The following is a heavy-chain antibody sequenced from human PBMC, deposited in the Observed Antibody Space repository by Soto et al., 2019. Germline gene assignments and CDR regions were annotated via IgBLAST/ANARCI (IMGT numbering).Heavy chain of an antibody. CDR2: INEDGSTI. D-gene: IGHD3-16*01. CDR1: GFTFSSYW. Sequence: EVQLVESGGGLVQPGGSLRLSCAASGFTFSSYWMHWVRQAPGKGLVWVSRINEDGSTINYADSVKGRFTISRDNAKNTLYWEMNGRRAEDRAVYYWTREGGGRGGYWGQGTLVTVSS. J-gene: IGHJ4*02. CDR3: TREGGGRGGY. V-gene: IGHV3-74*01.